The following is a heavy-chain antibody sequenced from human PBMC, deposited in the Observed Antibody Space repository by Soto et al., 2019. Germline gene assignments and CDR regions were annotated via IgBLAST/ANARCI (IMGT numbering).Heavy chain of an antibody. CDR2: IYSGGST. CDR1: GFTVSSNY. J-gene: IGHJ6*02. CDR3: ARDMVRGMDV. V-gene: IGHV3-66*01. Sequence: GWSLRLSCAASGFTVSSNYMSWVRQAPGKGLEWVSFIYSGGSTYYADSVKGRFTISRDNSKNTLYLQMNSLRAEDTAVYYCARDMVRGMDVRGQGTTLTVSS. D-gene: IGHD3-10*01.